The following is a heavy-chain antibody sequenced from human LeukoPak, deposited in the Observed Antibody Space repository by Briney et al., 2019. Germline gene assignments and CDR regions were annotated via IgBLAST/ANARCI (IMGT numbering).Heavy chain of an antibody. V-gene: IGHV1-46*01. CDR3: ARVRDGYNDAYDI. CDR2: IKPSGGDT. J-gene: IGHJ3*02. Sequence: ASVKVSCKTSGYTFTDYYLHWVRQAPGQRLEWIGIIKPSGGDTSYAQTFQGRVFMTRDTSTSTVYMELSSLKSEDTAVYYCARVRDGYNDAYDIWGQGTMVTVSS. CDR1: GYTFTDYY. D-gene: IGHD5-24*01.